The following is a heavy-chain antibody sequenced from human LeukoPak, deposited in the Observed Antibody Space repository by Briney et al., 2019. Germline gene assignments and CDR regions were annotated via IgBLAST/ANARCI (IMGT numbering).Heavy chain of an antibody. J-gene: IGHJ1*01. CDR3: ARDDRSGYRHFHY. CDR2: IYSSGST. Sequence: SETLSLTCTVSGASISSYYWSWIRQPPGKGLEWIGNIYSSGSTTYNPSLKSRVTISVDTSKNQFSLKLSSVTAADTAVYYCARDDRSGYRHFHYWGQGTLVTVSS. D-gene: IGHD5-12*01. CDR1: GASISSYY. V-gene: IGHV4-59*01.